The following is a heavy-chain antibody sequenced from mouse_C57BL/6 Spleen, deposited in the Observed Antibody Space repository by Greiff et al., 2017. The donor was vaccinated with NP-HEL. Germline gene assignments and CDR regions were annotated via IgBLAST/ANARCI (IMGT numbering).Heavy chain of an antibody. CDR3: ARGHDGYPAWFAY. D-gene: IGHD2-3*01. CDR1: GYSITSGYY. CDR2: ISYDGSN. J-gene: IGHJ3*01. V-gene: IGHV3-6*01. Sequence: DVKLVESGPGLVKPSQSLSLTCSVTGYSITSGYYWNWIRQFPGNKLEWMGYISYDGSNNSNPSLKNRISITRDTSKNQLFLKLNSVTTEDTATYYCARGHDGYPAWFAYWGQGTLVTVSA.